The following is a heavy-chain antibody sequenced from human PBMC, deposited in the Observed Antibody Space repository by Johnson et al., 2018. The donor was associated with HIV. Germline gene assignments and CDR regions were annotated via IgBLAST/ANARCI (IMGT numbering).Heavy chain of an antibody. V-gene: IGHV3-20*04. CDR2: INWNGGST. Sequence: VQLVESGGGVVRPGGSLRLSCTASGFMFDDSGMSWVRQAPGKGLEWVSGINWNGGSTGYADSVKGRFTISRDNAKKSLYLQMNSLRAEDTALYYCATHYYDSINAFDIWGQGTMVTVSS. J-gene: IGHJ3*02. CDR1: GFMFDDSG. CDR3: ATHYYDSINAFDI. D-gene: IGHD3-22*01.